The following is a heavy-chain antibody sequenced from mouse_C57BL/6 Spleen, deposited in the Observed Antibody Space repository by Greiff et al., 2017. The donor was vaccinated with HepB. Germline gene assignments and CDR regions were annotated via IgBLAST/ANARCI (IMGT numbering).Heavy chain of an antibody. Sequence: VQLQQSGPELVKPGASVKISCKASGYAFSSSWMNWVKQRPGKGLEWIGRIYPGDGDTNYNGKFKGKATLTADKSSRTAYMQRSSLTSEESAVYFCARSYYYGRSYWYFDVWVTGTTVTVSS. D-gene: IGHD1-1*01. CDR2: IYPGDGDT. CDR3: ARSYYYGRSYWYFDV. CDR1: GYAFSSSW. V-gene: IGHV1-82*01. J-gene: IGHJ1*03.